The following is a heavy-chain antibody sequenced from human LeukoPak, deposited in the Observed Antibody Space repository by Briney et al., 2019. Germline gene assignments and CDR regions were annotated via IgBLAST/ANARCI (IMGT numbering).Heavy chain of an antibody. CDR2: IIPILGIA. CDR3: ARDNIVATILNYYYGMDV. J-gene: IGHJ6*02. D-gene: IGHD5-12*01. CDR1: GGTFSSYA. Sequence: ASVKVSCKASGGTFSSYAIIWVRQAPGQGLEWMGRIIPILGIANYAQKFQGRVTITADKSTSTAYMELSSLRSEDTAVYYCARDNIVATILNYYYGMDVWGQGTTVTVSS. V-gene: IGHV1-69*04.